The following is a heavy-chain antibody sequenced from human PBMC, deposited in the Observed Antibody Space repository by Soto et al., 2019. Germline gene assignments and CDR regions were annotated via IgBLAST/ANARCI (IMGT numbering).Heavy chain of an antibody. J-gene: IGHJ5*02. Sequence: EVQLVESGGGLVKPGGSLRLSCAASGFTFSSYSMNWVRQAPGKGLEWVSSISSSSSYIYYADSVKGRFTISRDNAKNSPYLQMNSLRAEDTAVYYCARAPQAGTWWFDPWGQGTLVTVSS. V-gene: IGHV3-21*01. CDR3: ARAPQAGTWWFDP. D-gene: IGHD6-13*01. CDR2: ISSSSSYI. CDR1: GFTFSSYS.